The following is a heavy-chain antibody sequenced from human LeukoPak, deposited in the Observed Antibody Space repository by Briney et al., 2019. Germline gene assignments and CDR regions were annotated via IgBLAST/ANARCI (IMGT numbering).Heavy chain of an antibody. CDR2: ISGSGGST. CDR3: ARDFPGIAVAGTRPLDY. V-gene: IGHV3-23*01. D-gene: IGHD6-19*01. Sequence: GGSLRLSCAASGFTFSSYAMSWVRQAPGKGLEWVSAISGSGGSTYYADSVKGRFTISRDNSKNTLYLQMNSLRAEDTAVYYCARDFPGIAVAGTRPLDYWGQGTLVTVSS. J-gene: IGHJ4*02. CDR1: GFTFSSYA.